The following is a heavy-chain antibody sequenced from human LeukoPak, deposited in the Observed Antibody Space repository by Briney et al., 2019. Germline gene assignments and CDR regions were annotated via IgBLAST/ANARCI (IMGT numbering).Heavy chain of an antibody. CDR2: INHSGST. CDR3: ARGRPLRIVLMVYAIISPWFDP. J-gene: IGHJ5*02. D-gene: IGHD2-8*01. Sequence: SETLSLTCAVYGGSFSGYCWSWIRQPPGKGLEWIGEINHSGSTNYNPSLKSRVTISVDTSKNQFSLKLSSVTAADTAVYYCARGRPLRIVLMVYAIISPWFDPWGQGTLVTVSS. V-gene: IGHV4-34*01. CDR1: GGSFSGYC.